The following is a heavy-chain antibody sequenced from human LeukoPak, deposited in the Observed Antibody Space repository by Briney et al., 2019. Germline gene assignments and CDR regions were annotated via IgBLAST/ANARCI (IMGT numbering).Heavy chain of an antibody. CDR1: GGSISSGGYS. Sequence: PSQTLSLTCAVSGGSISSGGYSWSWIRQPPGKGLEWIGYIYYSGSTYYNPSLKSRVTISVDTSKNQFSLKLSSVTAADTAVYYCARCYYYYYMDVWGKGTTVTISS. J-gene: IGHJ6*03. V-gene: IGHV4-30-4*07. CDR2: IYYSGST. CDR3: ARCYYYYYMDV.